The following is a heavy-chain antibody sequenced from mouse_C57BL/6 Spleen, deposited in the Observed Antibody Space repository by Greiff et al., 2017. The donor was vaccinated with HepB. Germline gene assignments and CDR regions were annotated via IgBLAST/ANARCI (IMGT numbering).Heavy chain of an antibody. J-gene: IGHJ1*03. CDR2: INPNNGGT. D-gene: IGHD2-1*01. Sequence: EVQLQQSGPELVKPGASVKISCKASGYTFTDYYMNWVKQSHGKSLEWIGDINPNNGGTSYNQKFKGKATLTVDKSSSTAYMELRSLTSEDSAVYYCAGGFYYGKGWYFDVWGTGTTVTVSS. V-gene: IGHV1-26*01. CDR1: GYTFTDYY. CDR3: AGGFYYGKGWYFDV.